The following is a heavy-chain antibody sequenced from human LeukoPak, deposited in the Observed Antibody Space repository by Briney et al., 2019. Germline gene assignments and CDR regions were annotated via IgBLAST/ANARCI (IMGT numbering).Heavy chain of an antibody. CDR1: GFTFNAYA. J-gene: IGHJ4*02. CDR2: VWYDGTNQ. V-gene: IGHV3-30*04. Sequence: GGSLRLSCAASGFTFNAYAMHWVRQATGKGPEWVAVVWYDGTNQYYADSVKGRFTISRDNSKNTVFLQMNSLRAEDTATYYCARDLATYSYGYIYGFWGQGTLVTVSS. CDR3: ARDLATYSYGYIYGF. D-gene: IGHD5-18*01.